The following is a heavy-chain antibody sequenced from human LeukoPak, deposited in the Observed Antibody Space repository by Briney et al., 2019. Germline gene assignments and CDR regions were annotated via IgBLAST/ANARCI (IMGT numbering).Heavy chain of an antibody. J-gene: IGHJ4*02. D-gene: IGHD4-17*01. CDR2: ISSSSSTI. Sequence: PGGSLRLSCAASGLTFSAYSMNWVRQAPGKGLEWVSYISSSSSTIYYADSVKGRFTISRDNAKNSLYLQMNSLRDEDTAVYYCARDPYDGYGDLDYFDYWGQGTLVTVSS. CDR3: ARDPYDGYGDLDYFDY. V-gene: IGHV3-48*02. CDR1: GLTFSAYS.